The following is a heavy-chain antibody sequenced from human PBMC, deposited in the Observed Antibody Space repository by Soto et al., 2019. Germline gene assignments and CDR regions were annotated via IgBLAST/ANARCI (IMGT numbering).Heavy chain of an antibody. J-gene: IGHJ6*02. CDR1: GYSFTSYW. V-gene: IGHV5-51*01. Sequence: GESLKLSCKGSGYSFTSYWIGWVRQMPGKGLEWMGIIYPGDSDTRYSPSFQGQVTISADKSISTAYLQWSTLKASDTAMYYCARQQRYSSGGGPYYYGMEVWGQGNTVTVPS. CDR3: ARQQRYSSGGGPYYYGMEV. D-gene: IGHD6-19*01. CDR2: IYPGDSDT.